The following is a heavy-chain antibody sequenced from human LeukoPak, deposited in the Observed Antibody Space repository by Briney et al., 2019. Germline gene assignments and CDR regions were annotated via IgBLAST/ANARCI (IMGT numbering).Heavy chain of an antibody. V-gene: IGHV4-59*01. Sequence: SETLSLTCTVSGGSISSYYWSWIRQPPGKGLEWIGYIYYSGTTNYNPSLRSRVTISIDTSKKHFFLKLKSVTAADTAVYYCATGYGDFRVEGRYFYSWGQGTLVTVSS. CDR2: IYYSGTT. CDR3: ATGYGDFRVEGRYFYS. D-gene: IGHD4-17*01. J-gene: IGHJ4*02. CDR1: GGSISSYY.